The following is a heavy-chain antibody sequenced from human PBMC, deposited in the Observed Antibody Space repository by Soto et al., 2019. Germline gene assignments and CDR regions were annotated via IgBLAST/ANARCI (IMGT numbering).Heavy chain of an antibody. CDR1: GGTFSGYT. CDR3: GRDRYCGVECSRWCDP. V-gene: IGHV1-69*08. J-gene: IGHJ5*02. Sequence: QVQLVQSGAEVKKPGSSVKVSCKASGGTFSGYTISWVRQDPGQGLEWMGRIIPILGIANYAQNFQGRVTITADKYTSTAYMELSSLRSEDTAVYYCGRDRYCGVECSRWCDPWGQGTLVTVSS. CDR2: IIPILGIA. D-gene: IGHD2-21*01.